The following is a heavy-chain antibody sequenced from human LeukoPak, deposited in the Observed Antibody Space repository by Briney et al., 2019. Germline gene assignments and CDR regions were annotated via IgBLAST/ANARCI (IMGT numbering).Heavy chain of an antibody. CDR1: GGSLSTGSYY. Sequence: SQTLSLTCTVSGGSLSTGSYYWSWIPQPPRKGLEWIGRMHTSGSTNYNPSLNSRVTISVATSKNQYSLKLSSVTAADTAVYYCTRDNPGMTSTDTWGQGTLVTVSS. D-gene: IGHD1-1*01. V-gene: IGHV4-61*02. CDR3: TRDNPGMTSTDT. J-gene: IGHJ4*02. CDR2: MHTSGST.